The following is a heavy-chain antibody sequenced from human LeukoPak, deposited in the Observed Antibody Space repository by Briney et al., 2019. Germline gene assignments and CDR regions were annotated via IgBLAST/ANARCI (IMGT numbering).Heavy chain of an antibody. J-gene: IGHJ4*02. Sequence: GASVKVSCKASGGTFSSYAISWVRQAPGQGLEWVGRIIPILGIANYAQKFQGRVTIAADKSTSTAYMELSSLRSEDTAVYYCALRYGSGSLDYWGQGTLVTVSS. V-gene: IGHV1-69*04. CDR1: GGTFSSYA. CDR2: IIPILGIA. CDR3: ALRYGSGSLDY. D-gene: IGHD3-10*01.